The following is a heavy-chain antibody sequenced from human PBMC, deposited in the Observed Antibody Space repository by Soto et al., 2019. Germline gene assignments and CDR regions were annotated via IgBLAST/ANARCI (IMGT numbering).Heavy chain of an antibody. Sequence: EVQLLESGGGLVQPGGSLRLSCAASGFTFSSYAMSWVRQAPGKGLEWVSAISGSDGRAFDADSAKGRFTISRDNSKNTLYLQMNSLRAEDTAVYYCAKVVAEVGQGAFDIWGQGTMVTVSS. D-gene: IGHD2-15*01. CDR1: GFTFSSYA. CDR2: ISGSDGRA. J-gene: IGHJ3*02. CDR3: AKVVAEVGQGAFDI. V-gene: IGHV3-23*01.